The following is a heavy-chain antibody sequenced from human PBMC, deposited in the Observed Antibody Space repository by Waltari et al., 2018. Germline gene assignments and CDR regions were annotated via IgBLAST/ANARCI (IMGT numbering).Heavy chain of an antibody. J-gene: IGHJ6*03. D-gene: IGHD6-19*01. CDR3: AKDTVGYSSGWYGGYYYYYMDV. CDR1: GFTFSSYA. Sequence: EVQLLESGGGLVQPGGSLRLSCAASGFTFSSYAMSWVRQAPGKGLEWVSVIYSGGSTYYADSVKGRFTISRDNSKNTLYLQMNSLRAEDTAVYYCAKDTVGYSSGWYGGYYYYYMDVWGKGTTVTVSS. V-gene: IGHV3-23*03. CDR2: IYSGGST.